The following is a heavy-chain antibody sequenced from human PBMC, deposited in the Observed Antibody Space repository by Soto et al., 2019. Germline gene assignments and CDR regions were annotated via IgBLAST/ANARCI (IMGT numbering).Heavy chain of an antibody. V-gene: IGHV1-69*02. CDR1: GGTFSSYT. CDR2: IIPILGIA. D-gene: IGHD6-6*01. CDR3: ARGLRTSSSPPLYYYYYSMDV. J-gene: IGHJ6*03. Sequence: QVQLVQSGAEVKKPGSSVKVSCKASGGTFSSYTISWVRQAPGHGLEWMGRIIPILGIANYAQKFQGRVTITADKSTSTAYMELSSLRSEDTAVYYCARGLRTSSSPPLYYYYYSMDVWGKGTTVTVSS.